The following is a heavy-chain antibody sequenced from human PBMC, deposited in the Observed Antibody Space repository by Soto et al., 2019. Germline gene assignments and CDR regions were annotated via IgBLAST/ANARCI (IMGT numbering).Heavy chain of an antibody. V-gene: IGHV4-39*06. J-gene: IGHJ4*02. D-gene: IGHD2-2*01. Sequence: SETLSLTCTVSGGSISSSSYYWGWIRQPPGKGLEWIGSIYYSGSTYYSPSLKSRLTITKDTSKNQVVLTMTNMDPVDTATYYCAHSEDCSSTSCSNLDYWGQGTLVTVSS. CDR3: AHSEDCSSTSCSNLDY. CDR2: IYYSGST. CDR1: GGSISSSSYY.